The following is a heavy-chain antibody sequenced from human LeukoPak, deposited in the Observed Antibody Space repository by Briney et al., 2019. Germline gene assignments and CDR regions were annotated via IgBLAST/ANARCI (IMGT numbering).Heavy chain of an antibody. CDR1: GGSISSTGYY. D-gene: IGHD3-16*01. V-gene: IGHV4-61*09. CDR3: ARDCEFCDLLFYMNV. Sequence: PSQTLSLTCTVSGGSISSTGYYWTWIRQPAGKGLKWIGHIDNSGSTNCNPSLKSRVTISVDTSKNQFSLNLTSVTAADTAVYYCARDCEFCDLLFYMNVWGKGTTVTVSS. J-gene: IGHJ6*03. CDR2: IDNSGST.